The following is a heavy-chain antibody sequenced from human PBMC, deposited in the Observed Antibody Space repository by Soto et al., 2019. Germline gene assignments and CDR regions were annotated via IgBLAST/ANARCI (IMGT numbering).Heavy chain of an antibody. J-gene: IGHJ4*02. CDR2: IYHSGST. D-gene: IGHD6-13*01. CDR1: GDSINTDGHS. Sequence: SETLSLTCTVSGDSINTDGHSWSWIRQPPGKGLEWIGYIYHSGSTYYNPSLKSRVTISVDRSKNQFSLKLSSVTAADTAVYYCARGNPPGIAAAGARDYFDYWGQGTLVTVSS. CDR3: ARGNPPGIAAAGARDYFDY. V-gene: IGHV4-30-2*01.